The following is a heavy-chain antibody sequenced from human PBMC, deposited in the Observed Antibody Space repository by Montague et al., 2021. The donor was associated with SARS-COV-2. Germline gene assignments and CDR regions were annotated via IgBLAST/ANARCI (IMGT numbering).Heavy chain of an antibody. D-gene: IGHD3-22*01. V-gene: IGHV4-59*08. CDR3: ARYYERSLDV. Sequence: ETLSLTCTVSGGSITNDDWSWIRQPPGKGLEWIVNIFKNGGTDYNPSLKSRVIISVDTSKSQFSLKVTSVTAADTAVYYCARYYERSLDVWGQGTTVTVSS. J-gene: IGHJ6*02. CDR2: IFKNGGT. CDR1: GGSITNDD.